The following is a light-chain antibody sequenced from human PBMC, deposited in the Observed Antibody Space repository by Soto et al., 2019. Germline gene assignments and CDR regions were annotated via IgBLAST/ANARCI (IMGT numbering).Light chain of an antibody. CDR2: EVN. J-gene: IGLJ1*01. CDR1: SSDIGTYNY. CDR3: GAYAGIDYYV. V-gene: IGLV2-8*01. Sequence: QSALTQPPSASGSPGQSVTISCTGTSSDIGTYNYVSWYQHHPGRPPKLMISEVNKRPSGVPDRFSGSKSGNTASMTISGLQAEDEGDYYCGAYAGIDYYVFGSGTKLTVL.